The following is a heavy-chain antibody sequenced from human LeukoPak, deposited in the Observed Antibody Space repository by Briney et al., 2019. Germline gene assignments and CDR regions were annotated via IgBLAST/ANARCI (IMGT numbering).Heavy chain of an antibody. CDR1: GYSISSDYY. J-gene: IGHJ5*02. D-gene: IGHD6-13*01. CDR3: ARGFSSSWFGGRWFDP. V-gene: IGHV4-38-2*02. CDR2: VHHSGRT. Sequence: PSETLSLTCTVSGYSISSDYYWGWIRQPPGKGLEWIGSVHHSGRTYYNPSLKSRVTISVDTSKNQFSLKLNSVTDADTAVYFCARGFSSSWFGGRWFDPWGQGILVTVSS.